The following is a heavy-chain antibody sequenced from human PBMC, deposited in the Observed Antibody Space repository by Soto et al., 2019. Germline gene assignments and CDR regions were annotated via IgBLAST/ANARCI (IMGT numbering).Heavy chain of an antibody. CDR1: GYSISSGYY. CDR2: IYHSGST. Sequence: PFETLSLTCAVSGYSISSGYYWGWIRQPPGKGLQWVGSIYHSGSTYYNPSLKSRVTISVDTSKNQFSLKLSSVAAADTAVYYCASILFWSAYYFDYWGQGTLVTVSS. V-gene: IGHV4-38-2*01. CDR3: ASILFWSAYYFDY. D-gene: IGHD3-3*01. J-gene: IGHJ4*02.